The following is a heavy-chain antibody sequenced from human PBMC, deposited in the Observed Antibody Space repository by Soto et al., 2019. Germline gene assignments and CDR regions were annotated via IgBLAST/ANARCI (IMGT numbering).Heavy chain of an antibody. V-gene: IGHV1-18*01. CDR3: ARDWFGIDY. CDR2: INPYNGNT. CDR1: GYTFTSYG. D-gene: IGHD3-16*01. J-gene: IGHJ4*02. Sequence: QVQLVQSGAEVKKPGASVKVSCKASGYTFTSYGISWVRQAPGQGLEWMGWINPYNGNTNYAQKLPGRVTMTTDTSTNTAYMGLRSLRSDDTAVYYCARDWFGIDYWGQGTLVTVSS.